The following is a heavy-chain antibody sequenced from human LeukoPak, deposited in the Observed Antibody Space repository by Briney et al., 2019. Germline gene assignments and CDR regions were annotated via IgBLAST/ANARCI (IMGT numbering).Heavy chain of an antibody. CDR2: INHSGST. D-gene: IGHD2-15*01. V-gene: IGHV4-34*01. CDR3: ARLGSTTLKVSDY. J-gene: IGHJ4*02. CDR1: GGSFSGYY. Sequence: SETLSLTCAVYGGSFSGYYWSWIRQPPGKGLEWIGEINHSGSTNYNPSLKSRVTISVDTSKNQFSLKLSSVTAADTAVYYCARLGSTTLKVSDYWGQGTLVTVSS.